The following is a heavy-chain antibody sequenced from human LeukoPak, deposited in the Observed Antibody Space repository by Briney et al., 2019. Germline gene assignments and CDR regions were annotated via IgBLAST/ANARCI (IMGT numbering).Heavy chain of an antibody. Sequence: GGSLRLSCAASGFTFSSYGMHWVRQAPGKGLEWVAVIWYDGSNKYYADSVEGRFTISRDNSKNTLYLQMNSLRAEDTAVYYCARDPESYSGYDFDFWGQGTLVTVSS. CDR3: ARDPESYSGYDFDF. D-gene: IGHD5-12*01. CDR1: GFTFSSYG. V-gene: IGHV3-33*01. CDR2: IWYDGSNK. J-gene: IGHJ4*02.